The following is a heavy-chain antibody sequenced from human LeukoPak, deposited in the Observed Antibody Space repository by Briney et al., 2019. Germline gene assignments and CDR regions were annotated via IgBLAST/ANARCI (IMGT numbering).Heavy chain of an antibody. J-gene: IGHJ4*02. CDR1: GYSISRGYY. V-gene: IGHV4-38-2*01. D-gene: IGHD3-16*01. CDR3: ARGLGGYCAGWVRVFGF. CDR2: IYHTGST. Sequence: SETLTLTCGVSGYSISRGYYWGWIRQPPGNGLEWIGNIYHTGSTYYNPSLRSRVTISVDTSKNHFFLKLTSVTAPDTAVYYFARGLGGYCAGWVRVFGFWGQGNLAPV.